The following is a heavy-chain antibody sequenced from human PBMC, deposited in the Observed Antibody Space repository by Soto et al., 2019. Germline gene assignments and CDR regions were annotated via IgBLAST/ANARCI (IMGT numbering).Heavy chain of an antibody. CDR3: AKGGCSGVSCGWFDP. J-gene: IGHJ5*02. CDR1: GFTFSDYA. Sequence: EVQLLESGGGLVQPGGSLRLSCAASGFTFSDYAMNWVRQAPGKGLEWVSGISGSGGDTYYADSVNGRFTISRDNSKNTLYLQMSSLRAVYTAVYLCAKGGCSGVSCGWFDPWGQGTLVTVSS. D-gene: IGHD2-15*01. CDR2: ISGSGGDT. V-gene: IGHV3-23*01.